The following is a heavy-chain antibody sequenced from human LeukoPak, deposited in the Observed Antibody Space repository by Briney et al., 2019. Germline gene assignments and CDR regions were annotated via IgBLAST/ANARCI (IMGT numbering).Heavy chain of an antibody. Sequence: PSETLSLTCTVSGGSISSSSYYWGWIRQPPGKGLEWIGSIYYSGSTYYNPSLKSRVTISVDTSKNQFSLKLSSVTAADTAVYYCARELYCGGDCYGNWFDPWGQGTLVTVSS. CDR1: GGSISSSSYY. CDR2: IYYSGST. D-gene: IGHD2-21*02. CDR3: ARELYCGGDCYGNWFDP. V-gene: IGHV4-39*07. J-gene: IGHJ5*02.